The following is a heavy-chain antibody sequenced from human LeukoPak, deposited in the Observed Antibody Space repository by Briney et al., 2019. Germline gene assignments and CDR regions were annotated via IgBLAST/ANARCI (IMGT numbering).Heavy chain of an antibody. CDR1: GVSVSNTGYS. Sequence: SETLSLTCTVSGVSVSNTGYSWGWIRQPPGKGLEWIVNILYGGSTYYNPSLKSRVTMSLDTSKNQFSLRLTSVTAADTAVYYCARGGGIYLFDPWGQGTLVTVSS. J-gene: IGHJ5*02. D-gene: IGHD1-26*01. CDR3: ARGGGIYLFDP. CDR2: ILYGGST. V-gene: IGHV4-39*01.